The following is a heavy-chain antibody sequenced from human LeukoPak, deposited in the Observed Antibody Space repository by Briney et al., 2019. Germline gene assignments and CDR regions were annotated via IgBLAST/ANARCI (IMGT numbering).Heavy chain of an antibody. CDR2: ISWDGGST. J-gene: IGHJ3*02. Sequence: PGGSLRLSCVASGFTFDDYAMHWVRQAPGKGLEWVSLISWDGGSTYYADSVKGRFTISRDNSKNSLYLQMNSLRAEDTALYYCAKLGCSSTSCYFDAFDIWGQGTMVTVSS. CDR3: AKLGCSSTSCYFDAFDI. CDR1: GFTFDDYA. D-gene: IGHD2-2*01. V-gene: IGHV3-43D*03.